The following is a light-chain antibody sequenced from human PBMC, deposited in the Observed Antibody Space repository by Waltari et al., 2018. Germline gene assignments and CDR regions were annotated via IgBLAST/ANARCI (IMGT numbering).Light chain of an antibody. V-gene: IGLV2-23*02. CDR1: SSAVGSYNL. CDR3: CSYAGSSTLV. J-gene: IGLJ3*02. CDR2: EVT. Sequence: QSALTQPASVSGSPGQSITISCTGTSSAVGSYNLVSWYQQHPGKAPKLMVYEVTKRPSGVSNRFSGSKSGNSASLTISGLQAVDEADYYCCSYAGSSTLVFGGGTKVTVL.